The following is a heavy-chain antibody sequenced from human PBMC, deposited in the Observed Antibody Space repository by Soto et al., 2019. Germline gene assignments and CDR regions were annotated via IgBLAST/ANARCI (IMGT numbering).Heavy chain of an antibody. D-gene: IGHD3-16*02. J-gene: IGHJ4*02. CDR3: ATRLWLGQSLSAFDH. V-gene: IGHV1-69*01. CDR1: GLTFRTHV. Sequence: QVQLLQSATEVKQSGSSVRVSCTASGLTFRTHVFNWVRQAPGQGLEWLGGIIPLSDTTNYAPRFQGRVTITADESSATAYLELDSLTFADTAVYYCATRLWLGQSLSAFDHWGQGKLVDVSS. CDR2: IIPLSDTT.